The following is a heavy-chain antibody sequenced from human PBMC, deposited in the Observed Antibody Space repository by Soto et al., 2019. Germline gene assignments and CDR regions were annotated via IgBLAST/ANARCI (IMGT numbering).Heavy chain of an antibody. CDR3: AKAQRCSGGSCYPSYYYGMDV. D-gene: IGHD2-15*01. V-gene: IGHV3-30*18. CDR2: ISYDGSNK. J-gene: IGHJ6*02. Sequence: SLRLSRAASGFTFSSYGTHWVRQAPGKGLEWVAVISYDGSNKYYADSVKGRFTISRDNSKNTLYLQMNSLRAEDTAVYYCAKAQRCSGGSCYPSYYYGMDVWGQGTTVTVSS. CDR1: GFTFSSYG.